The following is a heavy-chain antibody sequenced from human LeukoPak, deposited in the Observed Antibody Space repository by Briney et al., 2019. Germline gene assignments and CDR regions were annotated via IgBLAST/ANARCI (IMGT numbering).Heavy chain of an antibody. CDR2: ISSNGGST. CDR3: ARGKSGSYQTFDY. Sequence: GGSLRLSCAASGFTFSSYAIHWVHQAPGRGLGYVSAISSNGGSTYYANSVKGRFTISRDNSKNTLYLQMGSLRAEDMAVYYCARGKSGSYQTFDYWGQGTLVTVSP. CDR1: GFTFSSYA. J-gene: IGHJ4*02. V-gene: IGHV3-64*01. D-gene: IGHD1-26*01.